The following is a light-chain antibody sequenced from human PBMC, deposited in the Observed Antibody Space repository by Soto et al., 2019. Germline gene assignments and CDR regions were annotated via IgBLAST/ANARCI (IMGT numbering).Light chain of an antibody. Sequence: SVLTQSPGTLSLSPGERATLFCRASQSVRERYLAWYQRKPGQAPRLLIYAASSRATGIPDRFSGSGSGTDFTLIISRLEPEDFAMYYCQQYGSSPPTFGQGTKVDIK. CDR3: QQYGSSPPT. CDR1: QSVRERY. CDR2: AAS. J-gene: IGKJ1*01. V-gene: IGKV3-20*01.